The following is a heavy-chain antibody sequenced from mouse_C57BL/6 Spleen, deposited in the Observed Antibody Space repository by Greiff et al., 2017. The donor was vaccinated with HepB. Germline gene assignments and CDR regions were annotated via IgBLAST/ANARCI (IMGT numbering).Heavy chain of an antibody. CDR3: ARNPVVARGYFDV. CDR2: IWSGGST. J-gene: IGHJ1*03. Sequence: VHLVESGPGLVQPSQSLSITCTVSGFSLTSYGVHWVRQSPGKGLEWLGVIWSGGSTDYNAAFISRLSISKDNSKSQVFFKMNSLQADDTAIYYCARNPVVARGYFDVWGTGTTVTVSS. CDR1: GFSLTSYG. V-gene: IGHV2-2*01. D-gene: IGHD1-1*01.